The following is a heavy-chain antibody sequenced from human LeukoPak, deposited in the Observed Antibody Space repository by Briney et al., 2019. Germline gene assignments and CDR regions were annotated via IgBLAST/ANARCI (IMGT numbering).Heavy chain of an antibody. D-gene: IGHD3-22*01. J-gene: IGHJ3*02. Sequence: ASVKVSCKASGYTFTSYYIHWVRQAPGQGLEWMGIINPRGGFTTYAQKIQGRVTMTRDTSTSTVYMELSSLRSEDTAEYYCARERIRGNIHFDDRSGYPPHDAFDIWGQGTLITVSS. CDR2: INPRGGFT. CDR1: GYTFTSYY. CDR3: ARERIRGNIHFDDRSGYPPHDAFDI. V-gene: IGHV1-46*01.